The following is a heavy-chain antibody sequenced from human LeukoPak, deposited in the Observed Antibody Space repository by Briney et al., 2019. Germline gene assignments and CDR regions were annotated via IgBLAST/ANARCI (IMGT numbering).Heavy chain of an antibody. V-gene: IGHV3-30*02. J-gene: IGHJ4*02. CDR3: AKDPVYYDFWSGYFDS. D-gene: IGHD3-3*01. CDR2: IRYDGSNK. CDR1: GFTFSSYA. Sequence: GGSLRLSCAASGFTFSSYAMSWVRQPPGKGLDWVAFIRYDGSNKYYADSVKGRFTISRDNSKNTLYVQMNSLRAEGTAVYYCAKDPVYYDFWSGYFDSWGQGTLVTVSS.